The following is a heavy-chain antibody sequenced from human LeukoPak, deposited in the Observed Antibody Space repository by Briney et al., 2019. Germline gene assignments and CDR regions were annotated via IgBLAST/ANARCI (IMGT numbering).Heavy chain of an antibody. V-gene: IGHV4-59*01. J-gene: IGHJ6*03. CDR2: IYYSGST. D-gene: IGHD1-26*01. CDR3: ARDRIVGATKSYYYMDV. CDR1: GGSISSYY. Sequence: SETLSLTCTVSGGSISSYYWXXIRXXPGXGXXXIGYIYYSGSTNYNPSLKSRVTISVDTSKNXFSLKLSSVTAADTAVYYCARDRIVGATKSYYYMDVWGKGTTVTVSS.